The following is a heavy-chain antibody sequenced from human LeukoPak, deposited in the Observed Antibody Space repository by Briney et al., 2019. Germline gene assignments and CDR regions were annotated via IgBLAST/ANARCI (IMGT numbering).Heavy chain of an antibody. Sequence: SVKVSCKASGGTFSSYAINWVRQAPGQGLEWMGRIMPIFGIINYAQKFQGRVTITTDESTSTAHMELSSLRSEDTAVYYCARDRLRRYFDYWGQGTLVTVSS. J-gene: IGHJ4*02. CDR2: IMPIFGII. D-gene: IGHD4-17*01. V-gene: IGHV1-69*05. CDR3: ARDRLRRYFDY. CDR1: GGTFSSYA.